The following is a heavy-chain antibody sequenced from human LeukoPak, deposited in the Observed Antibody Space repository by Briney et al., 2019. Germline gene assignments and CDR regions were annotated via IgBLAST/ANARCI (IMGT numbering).Heavy chain of an antibody. CDR1: GFTFSDYY. J-gene: IGHJ6*03. Sequence: GGCLRLSCAASGFTFSDYYMSWIRQAPGKGLEWLSHIRVGGDTIFYADSVKGRFTISRDNLKNSLYLHMNSLRADDTGIYYCARDEVDILTGESYFYYMDVWGKGTSVTVSS. CDR2: IRVGGDTI. CDR3: ARDEVDILTGESYFYYMDV. V-gene: IGHV3-11*04. D-gene: IGHD3-9*01.